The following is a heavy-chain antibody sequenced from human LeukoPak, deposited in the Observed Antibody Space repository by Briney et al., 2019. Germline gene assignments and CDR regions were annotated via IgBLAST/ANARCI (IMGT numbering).Heavy chain of an antibody. Sequence: PGRSLRLSCAASGFTFDDYAMHWVRQAPGKGLEWVSGISWNSGSIGYADSVEGRFTISRDNAKNSLYLQMNSLRAEDTALYYCAKDMRVAVAGNAIDYWGQGTLVTVSS. CDR1: GFTFDDYA. CDR3: AKDMRVAVAGNAIDY. J-gene: IGHJ4*02. D-gene: IGHD6-19*01. CDR2: ISWNSGSI. V-gene: IGHV3-9*01.